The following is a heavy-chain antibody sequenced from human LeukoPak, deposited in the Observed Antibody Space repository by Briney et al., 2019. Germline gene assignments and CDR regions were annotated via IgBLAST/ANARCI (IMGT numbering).Heavy chain of an antibody. CDR2: ISGSGGST. J-gene: IGHJ4*02. D-gene: IGHD6-13*01. CDR3: AKEGEYSSSWYLDY. CDR1: GFTFSSYA. Sequence: PGGSLRLSCAASGFTFSSYAMSWVRQAPGKELEWVSAISGSGGSTYYADSVKGRFTISRDNSKNTLYLQMNSLRAEDTAVYYCAKEGEYSSSWYLDYWGQGTLVTVSS. V-gene: IGHV3-23*01.